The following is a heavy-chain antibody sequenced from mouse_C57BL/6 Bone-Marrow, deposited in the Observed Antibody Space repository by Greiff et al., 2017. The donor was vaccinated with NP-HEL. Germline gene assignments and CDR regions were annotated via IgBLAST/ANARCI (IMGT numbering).Heavy chain of an antibody. V-gene: IGHV7-3*01. CDR3: ARYDYGYDAMDY. CDR1: GFTFTDYY. J-gene: IGHJ4*01. Sequence: EVQLVESGGGLVQPGGSLSLSCAASGFTFTDYYMSWVRQPPGKALEWLGFIRNKANGYTTEYSASVKGRFTISRDNSQSILYRQMNALRAEERATYYCARYDYGYDAMDYWGQGTSVTVSS. D-gene: IGHD1-1*02. CDR2: IRNKANGYTT.